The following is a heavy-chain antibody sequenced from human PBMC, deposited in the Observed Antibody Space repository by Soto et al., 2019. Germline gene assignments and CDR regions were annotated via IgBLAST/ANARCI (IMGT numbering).Heavy chain of an antibody. V-gene: IGHV3-23*01. D-gene: IGHD1-20*01. CDR2: ISGSGGST. Sequence: GGSLRLSCAASGFTFSSYAMSWVRQAPGKGLEWVSAISGSGGSTYYADSVKGRFTISRDNSKNTLYLQMNSLRAEDTAVYYCAKDQVGWSITGTVSNYYYYYGMDVWGQGTTVTVSS. CDR3: AKDQVGWSITGTVSNYYYYYGMDV. CDR1: GFTFSSYA. J-gene: IGHJ6*02.